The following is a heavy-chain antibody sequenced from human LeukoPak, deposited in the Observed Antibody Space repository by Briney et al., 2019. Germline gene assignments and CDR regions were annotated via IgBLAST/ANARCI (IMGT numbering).Heavy chain of an antibody. Sequence: GGSLRLSCAASGFTFSSYGMHWVRQAPGKGLEGVAVISYDGSDKYYADSVKGRFTISRDNSKNTLYLQMNSLRAEDTAVYYCAKDGVRGYGMDVWGHGTTVTVSS. J-gene: IGHJ6*02. CDR3: AKDGVRGYGMDV. D-gene: IGHD3-3*01. V-gene: IGHV3-30*18. CDR2: ISYDGSDK. CDR1: GFTFSSYG.